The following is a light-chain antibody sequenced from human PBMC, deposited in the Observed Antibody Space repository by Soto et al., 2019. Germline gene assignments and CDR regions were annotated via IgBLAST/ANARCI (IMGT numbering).Light chain of an antibody. CDR3: QHYNDYSWT. V-gene: IGKV1-5*03. Sequence: DIHMTQSPSTLSASVGDRVTITCRASQSISIWLAWYQQKPGRAPNLLIYGTSSLERGVPSRFSVSGSGTEFTLTISSLQPDDFATYYCQHYNDYSWTFGQGTKVEIK. J-gene: IGKJ1*01. CDR1: QSISIW. CDR2: GTS.